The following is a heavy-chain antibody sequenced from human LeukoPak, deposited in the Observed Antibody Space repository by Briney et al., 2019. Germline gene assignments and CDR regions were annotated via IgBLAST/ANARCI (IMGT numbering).Heavy chain of an antibody. CDR3: ARGRPPLWFGESSRGYFDY. CDR1: GLTFSDYY. J-gene: IGHJ4*02. V-gene: IGHV3-11*01. CDR2: ISSSGSTI. D-gene: IGHD3-10*01. Sequence: GGSLRLSCAASGLTFSDYYMSWIRQAPGKGLEWVSYISSSGSTIYYADSVKGRFTISRDNAKNSLYLQMNSLRAEDTAAYYCARGRPPLWFGESSRGYFDYWGQGTLVTVSS.